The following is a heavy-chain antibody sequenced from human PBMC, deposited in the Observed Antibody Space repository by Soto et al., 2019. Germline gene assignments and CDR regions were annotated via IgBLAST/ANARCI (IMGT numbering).Heavy chain of an antibody. CDR3: ARILCTTTSCYTFDY. CDR1: GFTFSSYW. J-gene: IGHJ4*02. CDR2: MRQDGNEK. V-gene: IGHV3-7*03. D-gene: IGHD2-2*02. Sequence: GGSLRLSCAASGFTFSSYWMSWVRQAPGKGLEWVANMRQDGNEKYYVDSVKGRFTIPRDNAKNSLNLQMNTLRAEDTAVYYCARILCTTTSCYTFDYWGQGTLVTVSS.